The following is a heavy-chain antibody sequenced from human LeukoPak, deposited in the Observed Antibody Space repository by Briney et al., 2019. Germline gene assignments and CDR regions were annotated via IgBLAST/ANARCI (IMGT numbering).Heavy chain of an antibody. D-gene: IGHD4-23*01. V-gene: IGHV3-9*02. J-gene: IGHJ3*02. CDR2: ISRNSDTI. CDR3: AKSYINYGGNSADAFDI. CDR1: GFTSDGYA. Sequence: GGSLRLSCAASGFTSDGYAMHWVRQAPGKGLEWVSGISRNSDTIGYADSVKGRFTISRDNAKNSLYLQINSLRIEDMALYYCAKSYINYGGNSADAFDIWGQGTMVTVSS.